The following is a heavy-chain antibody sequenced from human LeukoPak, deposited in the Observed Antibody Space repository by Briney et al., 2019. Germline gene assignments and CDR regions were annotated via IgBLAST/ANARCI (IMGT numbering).Heavy chain of an antibody. D-gene: IGHD3-22*01. Sequence: PSQTLSLTCTVSGDSISSGDYYWSWIRQPPGKGLEWIGYIYYSGSTNYNPSLKSRVTISVVTSKNQFSLKLSSVTAADTAVYYCARFGGSGYYYPSTGFDPWGQGTLVTVSS. J-gene: IGHJ5*02. CDR3: ARFGGSGYYYPSTGFDP. V-gene: IGHV4-61*08. CDR2: IYYSGST. CDR1: GDSISSGDYY.